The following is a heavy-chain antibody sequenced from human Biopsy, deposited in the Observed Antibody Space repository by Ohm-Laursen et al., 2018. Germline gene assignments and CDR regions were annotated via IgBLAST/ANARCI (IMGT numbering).Heavy chain of an antibody. CDR2: IYYSGST. CDR3: ARATNSTGWPYYYFYGMDV. J-gene: IGHJ6*02. CDR1: GGSISSDY. D-gene: IGHD2/OR15-2a*01. V-gene: IGHV4-59*01. Sequence: TLSLTCSVSGGSISSDYWSWIRQTPGKGLEWIGYIYYSGSTNYNPSLKSRVTISVDTSKNQFSLRLNSVTAADTAVYYCARATNSTGWPYYYFYGMDVWGQGTTVTVSS.